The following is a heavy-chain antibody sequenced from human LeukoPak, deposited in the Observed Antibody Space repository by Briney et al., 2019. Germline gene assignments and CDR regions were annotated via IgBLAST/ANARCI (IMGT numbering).Heavy chain of an antibody. J-gene: IGHJ3*02. CDR3: AKVRIQLWDNDAFDI. CDR1: GFTFSNHA. Sequence: GGSLRLSCAASGFTFSNHALGWVRQAPGKGLEWVAVISYDGSNKYYADSVKGRFTISRDNAKNSLYLQMNSLRAEDTALYYCAKVRIQLWDNDAFDIWGQGTMVTVSS. D-gene: IGHD5-18*01. V-gene: IGHV3-30*18. CDR2: ISYDGSNK.